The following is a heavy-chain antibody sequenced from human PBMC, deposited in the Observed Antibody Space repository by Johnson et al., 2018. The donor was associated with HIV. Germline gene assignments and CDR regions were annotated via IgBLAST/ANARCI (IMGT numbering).Heavy chain of an antibody. CDR2: IGTAGDT. V-gene: IGHV3-13*01. CDR3: ARGGSRITIVGVDINLGAFDI. Sequence: VQLVESGGDLVQPGGSLRLSCAASGFTFSNYDIHWVRQATGKGLEWVSTIGTAGDTYYAGSVKGRFTISRENAKNSLYLQMNSLRAGDTAVYYCARGGSRITIVGVDINLGAFDIWGQGTMVIVSS. CDR1: GFTFSNYD. D-gene: IGHD3-3*01. J-gene: IGHJ3*02.